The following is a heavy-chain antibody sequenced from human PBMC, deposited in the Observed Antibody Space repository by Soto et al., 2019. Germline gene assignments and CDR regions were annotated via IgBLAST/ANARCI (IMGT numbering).Heavy chain of an antibody. CDR1: GFSLSTSGVG. CDR3: TGAAAESRGRRCFES. Sequence: QNTLKESGPTLVKPTQTLTLTCTFSGFSLSTSGVGVGWIRQPPRKPLEWLALIYWTADKLYKASLKSRLAIATDTSRSQVVITMSGLDPVVTATNFCTGAAAESRGRRCFESWGQGSLVTFSS. V-gene: IGHV2-5*01. CDR2: IYWTADK. D-gene: IGHD4-17*01. J-gene: IGHJ5*01.